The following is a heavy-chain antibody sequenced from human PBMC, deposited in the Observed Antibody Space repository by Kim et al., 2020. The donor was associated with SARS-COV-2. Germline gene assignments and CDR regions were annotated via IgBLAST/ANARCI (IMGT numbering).Heavy chain of an antibody. J-gene: IGHJ5*02. CDR1: GGSISSYY. D-gene: IGHD3-9*01. V-gene: IGHV4-59*08. CDR3: ARRLRGYDILTGTPFGSSWFDP. Sequence: SETLSLTCTVSGGSISSYYWSWIRQPPGKGLEWIGYIYYSGSTNYNPSLKSRVTISVDTSKNQFSLKLSSVTAADTAVYYCARRLRGYDILTGTPFGSSWFDPWGQGTLVTVSS. CDR2: IYYSGST.